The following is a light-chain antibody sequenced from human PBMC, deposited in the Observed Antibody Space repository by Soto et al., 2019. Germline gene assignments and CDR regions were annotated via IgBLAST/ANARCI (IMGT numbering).Light chain of an antibody. J-gene: IGKJ1*01. CDR2: GAS. CDR3: QQYGSSPST. CDR1: QSVSSNY. Sequence: EIVLTQSPGTLSLSPGERATLSCRASQSVSSNYITWYQQKPGQAPRRLIFGASSRATGIADRFSGSGSGTDFTLTISRLEPEDFAVYYCQQYGSSPSTFGQGTKVEIK. V-gene: IGKV3-20*01.